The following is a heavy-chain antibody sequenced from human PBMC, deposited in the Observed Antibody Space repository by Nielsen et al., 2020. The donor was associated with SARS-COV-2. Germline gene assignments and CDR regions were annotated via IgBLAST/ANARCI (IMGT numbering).Heavy chain of an antibody. CDR3: AREVDYYGSGSEYFDY. CDR1: GFTFSSYA. J-gene: IGHJ4*02. CDR2: ISYDGSNK. D-gene: IGHD3-10*01. V-gene: IGHV3-30*04. Sequence: GGSLRLSCAASGFTFSSYAMHWVRQAPGKGLEWVAVISYDGSNKYYADSVKGRFTISRDNSKNTLYLQMNSLRAEDTAVYYCAREVDYYGSGSEYFDYWGQGTLVTVSS.